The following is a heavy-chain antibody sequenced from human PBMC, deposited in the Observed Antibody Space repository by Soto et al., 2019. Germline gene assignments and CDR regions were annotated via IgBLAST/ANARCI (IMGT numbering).Heavy chain of an antibody. V-gene: IGHV4-30-4*01. J-gene: IGHJ4*02. CDR3: ASEPRGYSFYFDY. CDR1: GGSISSGDYY. CDR2: IYYSGST. Sequence: SETLSLTCTVSGGSISSGDYYWSWIRQPPGKGLEWIGYIYYSGSTYYNPSLKSRVTISVDTSKNQFSLKLSSVTAADTAVYYCASEPRGYSFYFDYWGQGTQVTVSS. D-gene: IGHD5-18*01.